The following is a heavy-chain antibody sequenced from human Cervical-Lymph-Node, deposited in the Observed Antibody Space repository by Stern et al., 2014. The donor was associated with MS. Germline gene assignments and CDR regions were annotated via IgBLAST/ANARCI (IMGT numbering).Heavy chain of an antibody. Sequence: VQLVESGGGVVQPGRSLRLSCAASGFSFSRYAMQWVRQAPGKGLEWVALIWYDGSNTYYADSVTGRFTISRDNFKNTLYLQMNSLRAEDTAVYYCASAYSSSHYYFDYWGQGTLVTVSS. V-gene: IGHV3-33*01. D-gene: IGHD6-13*01. CDR1: GFSFSRYA. CDR2: IWYDGSNT. J-gene: IGHJ4*02. CDR3: ASAYSSSHYYFDY.